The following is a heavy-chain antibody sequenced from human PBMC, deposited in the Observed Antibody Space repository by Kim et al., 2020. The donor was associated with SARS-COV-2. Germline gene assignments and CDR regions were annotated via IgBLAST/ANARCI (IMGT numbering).Heavy chain of an antibody. CDR1: GGSISSSSYY. Sequence: SETLSLTCTVSGGSISSSSYYWGWIRQPPGKGLEWIGSIYYSGSTYYNPSLKSRVTISVDTSKNQFSLKLSSVTAADTAVYYCARQIAVAGWGYWGQGTLVTVSS. D-gene: IGHD6-19*01. CDR2: IYYSGST. J-gene: IGHJ4*02. CDR3: ARQIAVAGWGY. V-gene: IGHV4-39*01.